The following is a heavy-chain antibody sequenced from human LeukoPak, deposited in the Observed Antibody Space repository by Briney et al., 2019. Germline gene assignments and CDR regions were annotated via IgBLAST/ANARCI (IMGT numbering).Heavy chain of an antibody. J-gene: IGHJ4*02. CDR2: IIPIFNAT. D-gene: IGHD3-22*01. V-gene: IGHV1-69*13. CDR1: GCTFSSYA. CDR3: ASGGGHSSGYYSSLDY. Sequence: ASVKVSCKASGCTFSSYAISWVRQAPGQALEWMGGIIPIFNATNYAQRFQGSVTLTADESTSTAYMELSSLSSEDTAVYYCASGGGHSSGYYSSLDYWGQGTLVTVSS.